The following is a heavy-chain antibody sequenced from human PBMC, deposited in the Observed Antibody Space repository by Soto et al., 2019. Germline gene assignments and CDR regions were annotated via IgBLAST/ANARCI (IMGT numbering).Heavy chain of an antibody. CDR1: GFTFSSSV. CDR2: IWYDGSNK. Sequence: PGGSLRLSCAASGFTFSSSVMHWVRQAPGKGLEWVAVIWYDGSNKYYADSVKGRFTISRDNSKNTLYLQMNSLRAEDTAGYYYSRVHSNGCTGLDFWGQGTLVTVSS. J-gene: IGHJ4*02. D-gene: IGHD2-8*01. CDR3: SRVHSNGCTGLDF. V-gene: IGHV3-33*01.